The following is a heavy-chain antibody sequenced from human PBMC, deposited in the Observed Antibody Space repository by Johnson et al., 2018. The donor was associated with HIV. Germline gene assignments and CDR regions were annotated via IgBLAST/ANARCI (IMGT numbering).Heavy chain of an antibody. Sequence: QVQLVESGGGLVKPGGSLRLSCAASGFTFHDSYMSWIRQAPGKGLEWISYISGSGGTMYSADSVKGRFTISRDNAKNSLYLQMNSLRAEDTAVYYCAKGIVVGVRAFDIWGQGTMVTVSS. CDR3: AKGIVVGVRAFDI. CDR1: GFTFHDSY. CDR2: ISGSGGTM. V-gene: IGHV3-11*04. J-gene: IGHJ3*02. D-gene: IGHD3-22*01.